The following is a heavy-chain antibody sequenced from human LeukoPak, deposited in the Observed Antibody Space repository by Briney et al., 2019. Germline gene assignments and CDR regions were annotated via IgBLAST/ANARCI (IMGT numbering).Heavy chain of an antibody. CDR2: IIPIFGTA. J-gene: IGHJ5*02. Sequence: GASVKVSCKASGGTFSSYAISWVRQAPGQGLEWMGGIIPIFGTANYAQKFQGRVTITADESTSTAYMELSSLRSEDTAVYYCARDLGLENWFDPWGQGTLVTVSS. V-gene: IGHV1-69*13. CDR3: ARDLGLENWFDP. CDR1: GGTFSSYA.